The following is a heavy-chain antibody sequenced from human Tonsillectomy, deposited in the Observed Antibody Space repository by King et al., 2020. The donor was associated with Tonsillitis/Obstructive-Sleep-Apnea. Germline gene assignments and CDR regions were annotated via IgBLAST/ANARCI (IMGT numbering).Heavy chain of an antibody. Sequence: VQLVESGSELKKPGASVKVSCKASEFTFTSYAMNWVRQAPGQGLEWMGWINTHTGNPTYAQGFTGRFVFSLDISVSTAYLQINSLKAEDTAVYYCARGGRSQTYYDFWSGSPDAFDIWGQGTMVTVSS. J-gene: IGHJ3*02. CDR3: ARGGRSQTYYDFWSGSPDAFDI. CDR2: INTHTGNP. CDR1: EFTFTSYA. D-gene: IGHD3-3*01. V-gene: IGHV7-4-1*02.